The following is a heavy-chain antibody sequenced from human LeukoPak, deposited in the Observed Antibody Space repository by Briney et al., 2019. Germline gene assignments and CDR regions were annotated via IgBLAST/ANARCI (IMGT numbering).Heavy chain of an antibody. CDR2: IYTSGST. D-gene: IGHD3-22*01. Sequence: SETLSLTCTVSGGSISSYYWSWIRQPAGKGLEWIGRIYTSGSTNYNPSLKSRVTMSVDTSKNQFSLKLSSVTAADTTVYYCVMYYDSSGYGPVDYWGQGTLVTVSS. J-gene: IGHJ4*02. V-gene: IGHV4-4*07. CDR3: VMYYDSSGYGPVDY. CDR1: GGSISSYY.